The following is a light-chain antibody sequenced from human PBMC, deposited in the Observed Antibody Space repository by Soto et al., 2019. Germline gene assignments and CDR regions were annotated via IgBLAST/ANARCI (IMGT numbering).Light chain of an antibody. J-gene: IGLJ3*02. V-gene: IGLV2-14*01. Sequence: QSALTQPASVSGSPGQSITISCTGTSSDVGGYNYVSWYQQHPGKAPKLVIYEVNNRPSGVSNRFSGSKSGNTASLTISGLQAEDEADYYCSSYTISSTLVFGGGTQLTVL. CDR1: SSDVGGYNY. CDR3: SSYTISSTLV. CDR2: EVN.